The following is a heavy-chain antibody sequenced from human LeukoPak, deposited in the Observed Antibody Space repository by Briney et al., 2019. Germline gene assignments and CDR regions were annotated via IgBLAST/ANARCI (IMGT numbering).Heavy chain of an antibody. D-gene: IGHD2-2*01. V-gene: IGHV1-2*02. Sequence: GASVKVSCKASGYTFTGYYMHWVRQAPGQGLEWMGWINPNSGGTNYAQKFQGRVTMTRDTSISTAYMELSRLRSDDTAVYSCATHTYCSSTSCPHYYGMDVWGQGTTVTVSS. CDR3: ATHTYCSSTSCPHYYGMDV. J-gene: IGHJ6*02. CDR2: INPNSGGT. CDR1: GYTFTGYY.